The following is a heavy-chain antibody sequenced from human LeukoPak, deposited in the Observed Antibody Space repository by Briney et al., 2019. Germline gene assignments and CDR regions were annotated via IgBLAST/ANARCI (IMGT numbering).Heavy chain of an antibody. J-gene: IGHJ4*02. D-gene: IGHD1-26*01. CDR2: IYYSGST. CDR3: AGSGSYYYFDY. CDR1: GGSISSYY. V-gene: IGHV4-59*01. Sequence: SETLSLTCTVSGGSISSYYWSWVRQPPGKGLEWIGYIYYSGSTNYNPSLKSRVTISIDTSKNQFSLKLSSVTAADTAVYYCAGSGSYYYFDYWGQGTLVTVSS.